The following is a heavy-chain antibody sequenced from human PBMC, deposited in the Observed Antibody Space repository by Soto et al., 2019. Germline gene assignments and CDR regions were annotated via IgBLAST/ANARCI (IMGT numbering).Heavy chain of an antibody. CDR3: ARGGSDYEGSGYYQGHV. CDR1: GGTFSNYG. CDR2: IVPIFGA. V-gene: IGHV1-69*12. J-gene: IGHJ6*04. Sequence: QVQLVQSGAEVKKPGSSVKVSCKSSGGTFSNYGFSWVRQAPGQGLECMGVIVPIFGAEHPQKFQGRVTITGXXSXNXXFMELRGLRSEDTAVYYCARGGSDYEGSGYYQGHVWGKGTTVTVSS. D-gene: IGHD3-22*01.